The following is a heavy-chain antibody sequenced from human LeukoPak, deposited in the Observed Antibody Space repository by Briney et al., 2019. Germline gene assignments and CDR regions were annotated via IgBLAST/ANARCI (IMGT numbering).Heavy chain of an antibody. V-gene: IGHV4-39*07. J-gene: IGHJ6*03. Sequence: SETLSLTCTVSSGSISTSNYYWGWVRQPPGKALEWIGNIFYSGSTYYSPSLKSRVTISLDTSRNQFSLKLNSVTAADTAVYYCARVAGSSWSTYYYYYYMDVWGKGTTVTVSS. CDR2: IFYSGST. CDR3: ARVAGSSWSTYYYYYYMDV. CDR1: SGSISTSNYY. D-gene: IGHD6-13*01.